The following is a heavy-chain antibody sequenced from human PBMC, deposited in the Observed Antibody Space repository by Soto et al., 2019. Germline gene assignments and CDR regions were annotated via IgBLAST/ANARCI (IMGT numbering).Heavy chain of an antibody. J-gene: IGHJ5*02. CDR3: ARVDDILTGPLEGNWFDP. D-gene: IGHD3-9*01. Sequence: GASVKVSCKASGGTFSSYAISWVRQAPGQGLEWMGGIIPIFGTANYAQKFQGRVTITADESTSTAYMELSSLRFEDTAVYYCARVDDILTGPLEGNWFDPWGQGTLVTVSS. V-gene: IGHV1-69*13. CDR2: IIPIFGTA. CDR1: GGTFSSYA.